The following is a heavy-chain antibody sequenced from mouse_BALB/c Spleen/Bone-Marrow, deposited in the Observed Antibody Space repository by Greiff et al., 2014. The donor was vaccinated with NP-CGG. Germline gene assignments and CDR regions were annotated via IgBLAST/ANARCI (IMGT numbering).Heavy chain of an antibody. CDR1: GFNIKDSY. Sequence: EVKLVESGAELVRSGASVKLSCTGSGFNIKDSYIHWVKQRPGQGLEWIGWIDPENGDTEYAPKFQGKATMTVDTSSSTAYLQLSSLTSEDTAVYYCTREGNYGWEYWGQGTSVTVSS. CDR2: IDPENGDT. D-gene: IGHD2-1*01. CDR3: TREGNYGWEY. J-gene: IGHJ4*01. V-gene: IGHV14-4*02.